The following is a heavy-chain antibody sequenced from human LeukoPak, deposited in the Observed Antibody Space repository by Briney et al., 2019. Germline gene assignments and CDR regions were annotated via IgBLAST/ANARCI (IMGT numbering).Heavy chain of an antibody. V-gene: IGHV4-39*07. CDR2: IYYSGSS. D-gene: IGHD6-19*01. CDR3: ARGRLARSPYFDY. CDR1: GGSISSSSSY. Sequence: SETLSLTCSVSGGSISSSSSYWGWIRQPPGKGLEWIGSIYYSGSSFDNPALKSRVTISVDTSKNQFSLNLSSVTAADTAVYYCARGRLARSPYFDYWGQGTLVTVSS. J-gene: IGHJ4*02.